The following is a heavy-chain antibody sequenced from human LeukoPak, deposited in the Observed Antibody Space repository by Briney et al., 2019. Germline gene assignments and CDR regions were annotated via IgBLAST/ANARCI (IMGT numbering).Heavy chain of an antibody. CDR3: ARDSLPGSLGYCSGGSCPFFDY. V-gene: IGHV4-38-2*02. CDR2: IYHSGST. J-gene: IGHJ4*02. D-gene: IGHD2-15*01. Sequence: SETLSLTCTVSGYSISSGSYWGWIRQPPGKGLEWIGSIYHSGSTYYNPSLKSRVTISVDTSKNQFSLKLSSVTAADTAVYYCARDSLPGSLGYCSGGSCPFFDYWGQGTLVTVSS. CDR1: GYSISSGSY.